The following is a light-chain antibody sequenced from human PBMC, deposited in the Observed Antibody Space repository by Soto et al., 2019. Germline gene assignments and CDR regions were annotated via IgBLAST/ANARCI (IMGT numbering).Light chain of an antibody. CDR3: SSFTSAYTFV. V-gene: IGLV2-14*01. Sequence: QSALTQPASVSGPAGQSIAISCTGTSSDVGGYNYVSWYQQHPGKAPKLLLSEVSKRPSGVSDRFSGSKSGNTASLTISGLQTQDEADYYCSSFTSAYTFVFGTGTNVTVL. CDR1: SSDVGGYNY. J-gene: IGLJ1*01. CDR2: EVS.